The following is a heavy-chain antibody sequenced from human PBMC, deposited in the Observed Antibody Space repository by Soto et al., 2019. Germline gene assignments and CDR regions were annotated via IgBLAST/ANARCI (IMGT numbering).Heavy chain of an antibody. D-gene: IGHD3-22*01. J-gene: IGHJ4*02. V-gene: IGHV3-15*07. CDR3: TTDPDKVVVMKDY. CDR2: IKSKTDGGTT. Sequence: PLGSLRLSCAASGFTFSNAWMNWVRQAPGKGLEWVGRIKSKTDGGTTDYAAPVKGRFTISRDDSKNTLYLQMNSLKTEDTAVYYCTTDPDKVVVMKDYWGQGTLVTVSS. CDR1: GFTFSNAW.